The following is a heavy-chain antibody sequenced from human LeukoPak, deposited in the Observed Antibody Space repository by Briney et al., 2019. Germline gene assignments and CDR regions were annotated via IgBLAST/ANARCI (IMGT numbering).Heavy chain of an antibody. V-gene: IGHV1-2*02. CDR1: GYTFTSYG. Sequence: ASVKVSCKASGYTFTSYGISWVRQAPGQGLEWMGWINPNSGGTNYAQKFQGRVTMTRDTSISTAYMELSRLRSDDTAVYYCARDFYDSSVRYPNDYWGQGTLVTVSS. J-gene: IGHJ4*02. CDR3: ARDFYDSSVRYPNDY. CDR2: INPNSGGT. D-gene: IGHD3-22*01.